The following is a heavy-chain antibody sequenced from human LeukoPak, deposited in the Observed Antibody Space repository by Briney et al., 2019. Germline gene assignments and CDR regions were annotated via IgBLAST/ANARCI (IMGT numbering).Heavy chain of an antibody. CDR1: GFTFSSYG. Sequence: GGSLRLSCAASGFTFSSYGMSWVRQAPGKGLEWVSAISGSGGSTYYADSVKGRFTISRDNSKNTLYLQMNSLRVEDTAEYYCARDGVDDGLYYDYWGQGSLVTVSS. D-gene: IGHD3-10*01. J-gene: IGHJ4*02. V-gene: IGHV3-23*01. CDR2: ISGSGGST. CDR3: ARDGVDDGLYYDY.